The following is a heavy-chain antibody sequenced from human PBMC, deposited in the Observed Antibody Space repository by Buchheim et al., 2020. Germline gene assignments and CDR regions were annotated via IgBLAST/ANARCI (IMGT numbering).Heavy chain of an antibody. V-gene: IGHV6-1*02. D-gene: IGHD6-19*01. Sequence: QVQLQQSGPGLVKPSQTLSLTCAISGDSVSSSSVAWHWTRQSPSRGLEWLGRTYYRSKWRNDYAACVNSRLTINPDTSKNQVSLQLNSVTPEDTAMYYCARGLADRSYDYWGQGTL. CDR3: ARGLADRSYDY. J-gene: IGHJ4*02. CDR1: GDSVSSSSVA. CDR2: TYYRSKWRN.